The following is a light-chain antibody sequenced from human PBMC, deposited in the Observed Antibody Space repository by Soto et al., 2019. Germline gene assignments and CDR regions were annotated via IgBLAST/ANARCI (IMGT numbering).Light chain of an antibody. CDR1: SSNIGRNF. Sequence: QSVLTQPPSVSAAPGQKVTISCSGSSSNIGRNFVSWYQHLPRTAPKLLLYDNAKRPSGIPDRFSGSKSGMSATLNIAGLQTGDEADYSCGTWDSSLKAWLFGGGTKLTVL. J-gene: IGLJ2*01. CDR2: DNA. V-gene: IGLV1-51*01. CDR3: GTWDSSLKAWL.